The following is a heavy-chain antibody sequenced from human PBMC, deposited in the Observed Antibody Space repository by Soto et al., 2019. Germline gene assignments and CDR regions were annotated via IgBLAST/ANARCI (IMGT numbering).Heavy chain of an antibody. Sequence: SETLSLTCAVYGGSFSGYYWSWIRQPPGKGLEWIGEINHSGSTNYNPSLKSRVTISVDTSKNQFSLKLSSVTAADTAVYYCALICSSTSCYVGDYWGQGTLVTVSS. CDR2: INHSGST. J-gene: IGHJ4*02. CDR3: ALICSSTSCYVGDY. V-gene: IGHV4-34*01. D-gene: IGHD2-2*01. CDR1: GGSFSGYY.